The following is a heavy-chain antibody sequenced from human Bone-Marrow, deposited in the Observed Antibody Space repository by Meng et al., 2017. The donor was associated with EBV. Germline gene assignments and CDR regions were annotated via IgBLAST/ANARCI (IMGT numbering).Heavy chain of an antibody. CDR1: GGSFSGYY. CDR3: ARGKRWVRNWFDP. D-gene: IGHD4-23*01. CDR2: INHSGST. J-gene: IGHJ5*02. V-gene: IGHV4-34*01. Sequence: VPLQQLGAGLLKPSETLSLTCAVYGGSFSGYYWSWIRQPPGKGLEWIGEINHSGSTNYNPSLKSRVTISVDTSKNQFSLKLSSETAADTAVYYCARGKRWVRNWFDPWGQGTLVTVSS.